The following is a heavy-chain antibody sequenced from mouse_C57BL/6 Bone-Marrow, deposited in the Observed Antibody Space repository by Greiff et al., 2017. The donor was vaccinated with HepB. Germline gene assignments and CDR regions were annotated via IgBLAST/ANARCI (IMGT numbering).Heavy chain of an antibody. CDR2: IDPANGNT. Sequence: EVKVVESVAELVRPGASVKLSCTASGFNIKNTYMHWVKQRPEQGLEWIGRIDPANGNTKYAPKFQGKATITADTYSNTAYLQLSSLTSEDTAIDYCVRGAGSSSWFAYWGQGTLVTVSA. CDR3: VRGAGSSSWFAY. V-gene: IGHV14-3*01. CDR1: GFNIKNTY. J-gene: IGHJ3*01. D-gene: IGHD1-1*01.